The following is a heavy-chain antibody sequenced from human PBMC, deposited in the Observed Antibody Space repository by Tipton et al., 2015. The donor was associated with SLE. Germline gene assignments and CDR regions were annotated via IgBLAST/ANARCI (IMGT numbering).Heavy chain of an antibody. D-gene: IGHD6-13*01. V-gene: IGHV3-30*02. CDR3: AKEVGPSSSWYYYFDY. CDR1: GFTFSSYG. Sequence: SLRLSCAASGFTFSSYGMHWVRQAPGKGLEWVAFIRYDGSNKYYADSVEGRFTISRDNSKNTLYLQMNSLRAEDTAVYYCAKEVGPSSSWYYYFDYWGQGTLVTVSS. J-gene: IGHJ4*02. CDR2: IRYDGSNK.